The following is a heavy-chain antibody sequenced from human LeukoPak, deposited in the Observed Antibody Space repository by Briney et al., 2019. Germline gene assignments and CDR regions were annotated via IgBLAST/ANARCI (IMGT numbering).Heavy chain of an antibody. CDR3: ARMYYYDSSGYPEGIQH. Sequence: SETLSLTCTVSGGSISSYYWSWIRQPPGKGLEWIGYIYYSGSTNYNPSPKSRVTISVDTSKNQFSLKLSSVTAADTAVYYCARMYYYDSSGYPEGIQHWGQGTLVTVSS. J-gene: IGHJ1*01. CDR2: IYYSGST. D-gene: IGHD3-22*01. V-gene: IGHV4-59*01. CDR1: GGSISSYY.